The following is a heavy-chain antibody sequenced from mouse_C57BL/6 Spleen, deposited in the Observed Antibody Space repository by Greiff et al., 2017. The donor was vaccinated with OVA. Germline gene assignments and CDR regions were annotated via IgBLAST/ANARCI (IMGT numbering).Heavy chain of an antibody. D-gene: IGHD3-2*02. CDR2: IDPSDSET. J-gene: IGHJ4*01. CDR1: GYTFTSYW. V-gene: IGHV1-52*01. Sequence: QVQLKQPGAELVRPGSSVKLSCKASGYTFTSYWMHWVKQRPIQGLEWIGNIDPSDSETHYNQKFKDKATLTVDKSSSTAYMQLSSLTSEDSAVYYCARGTAQATDYAMDYWGQGTSVTVSS. CDR3: ARGTAQATDYAMDY.